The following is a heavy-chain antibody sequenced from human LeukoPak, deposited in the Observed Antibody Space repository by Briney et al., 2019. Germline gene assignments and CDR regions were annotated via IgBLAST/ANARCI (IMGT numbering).Heavy chain of an antibody. Sequence: GGSLRLSCAVSGFAFSSYWMSWVRQAPGKGLEWVANIKQDESEKYYVDSVKGRFTISRDNAKNSLYLQMNSLRAEDTAVYYRARALDSSSSRYQAFEYWGQGTLVTVSS. CDR3: ARALDSSSSRYQAFEY. V-gene: IGHV3-7*01. J-gene: IGHJ4*02. CDR2: IKQDESEK. CDR1: GFAFSSYW. D-gene: IGHD2-2*01.